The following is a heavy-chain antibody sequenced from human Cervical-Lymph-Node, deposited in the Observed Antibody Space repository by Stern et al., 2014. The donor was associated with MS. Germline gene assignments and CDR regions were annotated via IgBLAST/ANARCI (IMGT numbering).Heavy chain of an antibody. V-gene: IGHV5-51*01. CDR2: IFPGGSDI. J-gene: IGHJ4*02. CDR1: GYTFTSYW. Sequence: EVQLVESGPEVKRPGESLKISCQASGYTFTSYWIGWVRQMPGKGLEWIAIIFPGGSDIRSSPSSQGQVTIPAYKASSPAYLQWNNLKASDTAIYYCARQRYFDYWGQGTLVTVSS. CDR3: ARQRYFDY.